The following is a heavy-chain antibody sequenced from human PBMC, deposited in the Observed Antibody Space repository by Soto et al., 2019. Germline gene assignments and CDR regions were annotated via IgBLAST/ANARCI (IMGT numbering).Heavy chain of an antibody. J-gene: IGHJ6*02. Sequence: SVKVSCKASGGTFSSYAISWVRQAPGRGLEWMGGIIPIFGTANYAQKFQGRVTITADESTSTAYMELSSLRSEDTAVYYCARVSREDRISAAYYYYYYGMDVWGQGTTVTVSS. D-gene: IGHD6-13*01. CDR1: GGTFSSYA. CDR3: ARVSREDRISAAYYYYYYGMDV. V-gene: IGHV1-69*13. CDR2: IIPIFGTA.